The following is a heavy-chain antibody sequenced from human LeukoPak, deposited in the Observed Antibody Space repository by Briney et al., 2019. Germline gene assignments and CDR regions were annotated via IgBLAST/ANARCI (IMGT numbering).Heavy chain of an antibody. CDR2: IYSGGST. CDR3: ASSSNDYASAAYF. V-gene: IGHV3-53*01. CDR1: GFTVSRNY. D-gene: IGHD2-2*01. J-gene: IGHJ4*02. Sequence: GGSLRLSCAVSGFTVSRNYMSWVRQAPGKGLEWVSVIYSGGSTYYADSVKGRFTISRDNSKNTLYLQMYSLRAEDTAVYYCASSSNDYASAAYFWGQGTLVTVSS.